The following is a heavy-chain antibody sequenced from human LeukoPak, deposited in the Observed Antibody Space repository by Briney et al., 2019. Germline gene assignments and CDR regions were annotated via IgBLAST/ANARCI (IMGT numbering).Heavy chain of an antibody. J-gene: IGHJ6*02. CDR3: ARGSVTTGPCGMDV. D-gene: IGHD5-18*01. CDR2: IYSGGST. CDR1: GFTVSSNY. Sequence: GGSLRLSCATSGFTVSSNYMSWVRQAPGKGLEWVSVIYSGGSTYYADSVKGRFTISRDNSKNTLYLQMNSLRAEDTAVYYCARGSVTTGPCGMDVWGQGTTVTVSS. V-gene: IGHV3-66*01.